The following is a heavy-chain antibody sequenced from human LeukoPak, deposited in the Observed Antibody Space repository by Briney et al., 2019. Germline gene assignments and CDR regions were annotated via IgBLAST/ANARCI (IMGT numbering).Heavy chain of an antibody. CDR3: AKDRAVGSGWYYFDY. J-gene: IGHJ4*02. CDR1: GFTFSGYA. Sequence: GASLRLSCAASGFTFSGYAMSWVRQAPGKGLEWVAVISFDGSNKYYADSVKGRFTISRDNSKNTLYLQMNSLRAEDTTVYYCAKDRAVGSGWYYFDYWGQGTLVTVSS. CDR2: ISFDGSNK. V-gene: IGHV3-30*18. D-gene: IGHD6-19*01.